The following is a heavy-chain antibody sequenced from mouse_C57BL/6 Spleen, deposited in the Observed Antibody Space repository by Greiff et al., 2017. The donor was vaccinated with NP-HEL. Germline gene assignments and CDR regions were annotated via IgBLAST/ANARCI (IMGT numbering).Heavy chain of an antibody. J-gene: IGHJ2*01. CDR1: GYTFTSYW. D-gene: IGHD2-14*01. Sequence: QVQLQQPGAELVRPGSSVKLSCKASGYTFTSYWMDWVKQRPGQGLEWIGNIYPSDSETHYNQKFKGKATLTVDKSSSTAYMQLSSLTSEDSAVYYCANRDYGDYWGQGTTLTVSS. CDR2: IYPSDSET. V-gene: IGHV1-61*01. CDR3: ANRDYGDY.